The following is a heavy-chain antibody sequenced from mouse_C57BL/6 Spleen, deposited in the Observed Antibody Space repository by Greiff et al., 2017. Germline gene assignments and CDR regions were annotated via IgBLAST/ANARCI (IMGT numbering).Heavy chain of an antibody. CDR3: ARNPLERDAMDY. CDR2: IYPSDSET. J-gene: IGHJ4*01. D-gene: IGHD6-1*01. V-gene: IGHV1-61*01. CDR1: GYTFTSYW. Sequence: QVQLQQSGAELVRPGSSVKLSCKASGYTFTSYWMDWVKQRPGQGLEWIGNIYPSDSETHYNQKFKDKATLTVDKSSSTAYMQLSSLTSEDSAVYYCARNPLERDAMDYWGQGTSVTVSS.